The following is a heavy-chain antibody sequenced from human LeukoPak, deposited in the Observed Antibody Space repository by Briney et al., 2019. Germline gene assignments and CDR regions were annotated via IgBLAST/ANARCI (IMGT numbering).Heavy chain of an antibody. V-gene: IGHV1-2*02. CDR1: GYTFTGYY. D-gene: IGHD5-24*01. Sequence: ASVKVSCKASGYTFTGYYMHWVRQAPGQGLEWMGWINPNSGGTNYAQKFQGRVTMTRDTSISTAYLQWSSLKASDTAMYYCARRDGYGAYDIWGQGTMVTVSS. CDR3: ARRDGYGAYDI. CDR2: INPNSGGT. J-gene: IGHJ3*02.